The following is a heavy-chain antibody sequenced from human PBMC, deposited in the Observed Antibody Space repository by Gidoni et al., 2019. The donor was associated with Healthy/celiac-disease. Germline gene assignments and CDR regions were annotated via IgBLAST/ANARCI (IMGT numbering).Heavy chain of an antibody. Sequence: QVQLVESGGGVVQPGRSLRLSCAASGFTFSSYAMHLVRQAPGKGLEWVAVISYDGSNKYYADSVKGRFTISRDNSKNTLYLQMNSLRAEDTAVYYCARELSNYYDSSGYMGPDAFDIWGQGTMVTVSS. J-gene: IGHJ3*02. D-gene: IGHD3-22*01. CDR2: ISYDGSNK. CDR1: GFTFSSYA. V-gene: IGHV3-30-3*01. CDR3: ARELSNYYDSSGYMGPDAFDI.